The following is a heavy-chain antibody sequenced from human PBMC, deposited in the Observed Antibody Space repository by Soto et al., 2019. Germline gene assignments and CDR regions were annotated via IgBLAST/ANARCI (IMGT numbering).Heavy chain of an antibody. D-gene: IGHD2-2*01. Sequence: ASVKVSCKASGYTFTSYYMHWVRQAPGQGLEWMGIINPSGGSTSYAQKFQGRVTMTRDTSTSTVYMELSSLRSEDTAVYYCARDSPSTIVTAAMPAYYFDYWGQGTLVTVSS. CDR1: GYTFTSYY. V-gene: IGHV1-46*01. CDR2: INPSGGST. J-gene: IGHJ4*02. CDR3: ARDSPSTIVTAAMPAYYFDY.